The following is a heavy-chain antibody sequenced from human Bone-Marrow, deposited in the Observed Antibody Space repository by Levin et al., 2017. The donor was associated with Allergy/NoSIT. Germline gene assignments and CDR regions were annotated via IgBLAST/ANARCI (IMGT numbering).Heavy chain of an antibody. Sequence: ASVKVSCAASGFTFSSYWMHWVRQAPGKGLVWVSRINSDGSSTSYADSVKGRFTISRDNAKNTLYLQMNSLRAEDTAVYYCARVRSYLLGYFDLWGRGTLVTVSS. V-gene: IGHV3-74*01. CDR2: INSDGSST. J-gene: IGHJ2*01. CDR3: ARVRSYLLGYFDL. D-gene: IGHD1-26*01. CDR1: GFTFSSYW.